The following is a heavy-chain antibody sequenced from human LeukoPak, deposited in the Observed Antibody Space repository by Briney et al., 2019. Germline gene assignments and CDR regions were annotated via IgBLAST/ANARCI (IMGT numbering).Heavy chain of an antibody. Sequence: ASVKVSCKASGYTFTSYGISWVRQAPGQGLEWMGWISAYNGNTNYAQKLQGRVTMTTDTSTSTAYIELRSLRSDDTAVYYCARTDSVGYSRSYYYYYYMDVWGKGTTVTVSS. D-gene: IGHD6-13*01. CDR1: GYTFTSYG. CDR3: ARTDSVGYSRSYYYYYYMDV. J-gene: IGHJ6*03. V-gene: IGHV1-18*01. CDR2: ISAYNGNT.